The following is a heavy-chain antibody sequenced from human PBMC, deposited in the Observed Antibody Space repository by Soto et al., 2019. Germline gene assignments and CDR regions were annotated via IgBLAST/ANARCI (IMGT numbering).Heavy chain of an antibody. CDR1: GYTFTSYG. Sequence: QVQLVQSGAEVKKPGASVKVSCKASGYTFTSYGISWVRQAPGQGLEWMGGISAYNGNTNYAQKLQGRVTMTTDTSTSTAYMELRSLRSDDTAVYYCARENWNYVSAGYYYYGMDVWGQGTTVTVSS. V-gene: IGHV1-18*01. CDR3: ARENWNYVSAGYYYYGMDV. CDR2: ISAYNGNT. D-gene: IGHD1-7*01. J-gene: IGHJ6*02.